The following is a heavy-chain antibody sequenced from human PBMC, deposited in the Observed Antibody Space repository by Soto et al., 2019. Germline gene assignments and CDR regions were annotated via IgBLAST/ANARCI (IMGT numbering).Heavy chain of an antibody. D-gene: IGHD6-19*01. Sequence: GGSLRLSCAASGFTFSSYSMMWVRQAPGKGLEWVSLVSSSSSYIYFADSLKGRFTISRDNAKNSLYLQMNSLRAEDTAVYYCARVGYGSGWLPDYWGQGTLVTVSS. CDR1: GFTFSSYS. V-gene: IGHV3-21*01. CDR3: ARVGYGSGWLPDY. J-gene: IGHJ4*02. CDR2: VSSSSSYI.